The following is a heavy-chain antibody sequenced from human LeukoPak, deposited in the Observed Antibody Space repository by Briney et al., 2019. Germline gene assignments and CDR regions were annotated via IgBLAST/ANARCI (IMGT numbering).Heavy chain of an antibody. CDR2: ISSSSSYI. CDR1: GLTFSTYW. D-gene: IGHD2-2*01. Sequence: GGSLRLSCAASGLTFSTYWMNWVRQAPGKGLEWVSSISSSSSYIYYADSVKGRFTISRDNAKNSLYLQMNSLRAEDTAVYYCARPYCSSTSCYGERWFDPWGQGTLVTVSS. V-gene: IGHV3-21*01. CDR3: ARPYCSSTSCYGERWFDP. J-gene: IGHJ5*02.